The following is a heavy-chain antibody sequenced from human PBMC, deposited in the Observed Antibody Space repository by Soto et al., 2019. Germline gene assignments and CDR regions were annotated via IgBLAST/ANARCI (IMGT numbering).Heavy chain of an antibody. CDR2: IADSGNI. Sequence: QLQLQESGPGLVKPSETLSLNCLVAGDSIGGSHYFWGWIRQAPGKSLEWIGTIADSGNIYYNPSLKGRLTISADTSKNQFTVKLLSVTAADTVMYYGARNAAKPLFKTPLAFPVWCQGTMVTVSS. V-gene: IGHV4-39*01. D-gene: IGHD6-25*01. CDR3: ARNAAKPLFKTPLAFPV. J-gene: IGHJ3*01. CDR1: GDSIGGSHYF.